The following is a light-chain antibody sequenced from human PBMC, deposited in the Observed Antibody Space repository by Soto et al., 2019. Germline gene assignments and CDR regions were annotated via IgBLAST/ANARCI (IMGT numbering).Light chain of an antibody. V-gene: IGLV2-8*01. CDR3: SSYAASNNLV. Sequence: QSALTQPPSASGSPGQSVTISCTGTSSDVGGYNYVSWYQHHPGKAPKLMIYEVTKRPSGVPDRFSASKSGNTASLTVSGLQAEDEADYYCSSYAASNNLVFGGGTKLTVL. J-gene: IGLJ3*02. CDR2: EVT. CDR1: SSDVGGYNY.